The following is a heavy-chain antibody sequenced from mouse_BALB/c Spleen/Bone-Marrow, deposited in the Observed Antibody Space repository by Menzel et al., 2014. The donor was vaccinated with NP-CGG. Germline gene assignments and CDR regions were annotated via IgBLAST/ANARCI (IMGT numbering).Heavy chain of an antibody. CDR3: ARGGNFAWFAY. Sequence: EVQLVESGGGLVQPGGSRKLSCAASGFTFSSFGMHWARQAPEKGLEWVAYISSGSSTIYYADTVKGRFTISRDNPKNTLFLQMTSLRSEDTAMYYCARGGNFAWFAYWGQGTLVTVSA. J-gene: IGHJ3*01. CDR2: ISSGSSTI. D-gene: IGHD2-1*01. CDR1: GFTFSSFG. V-gene: IGHV5-17*02.